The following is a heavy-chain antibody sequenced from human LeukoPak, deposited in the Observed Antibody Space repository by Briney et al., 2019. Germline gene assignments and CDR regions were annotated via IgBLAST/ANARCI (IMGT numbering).Heavy chain of an antibody. J-gene: IGHJ4*02. V-gene: IGHV1-8*01. CDR2: MNPNNGNT. CDR1: GYTFTSYD. CDR3: ARGSYYYGSGSYYNGVDY. D-gene: IGHD3-10*01. Sequence: ASVTVSCKASGYTFTSYDINWVRPATGQGLEWMGWMNPNNGNTGYAQKFQGRVTMTRNTSISKASMELSSLRSEDTAVYYCARGSYYYGSGSYYNGVDYWGQGTLVTVSS.